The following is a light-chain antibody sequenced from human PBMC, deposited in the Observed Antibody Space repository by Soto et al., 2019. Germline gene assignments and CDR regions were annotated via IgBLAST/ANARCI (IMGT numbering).Light chain of an antibody. CDR3: SSYTSTSGVL. CDR2: EVS. Sequence: QSALTQPASVSGSPGQSITISCTGTSSDVGGYNYVSWYQQHPGKAPKLMIYEVSNRPSGVSNRFSGSKSGNTASLTISGLQAEGEADYYCSSYTSTSGVLFGGGTKVTVL. CDR1: SSDVGGYNY. V-gene: IGLV2-14*01. J-gene: IGLJ2*01.